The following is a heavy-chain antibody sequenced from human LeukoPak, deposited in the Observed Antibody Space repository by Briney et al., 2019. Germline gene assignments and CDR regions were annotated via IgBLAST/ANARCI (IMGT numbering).Heavy chain of an antibody. Sequence: SETPSLTCTVSGGSISSSSYYWGWLRQPPGKGLEWIGSIYYSGSTYYNPSLKSRVTISVDTSKNQFSLKLSSVTAADTAVYYCARDFSAAFDIWGQGTMVTVSS. J-gene: IGHJ3*02. D-gene: IGHD2/OR15-2a*01. CDR3: ARDFSAAFDI. CDR2: IYYSGST. V-gene: IGHV4-39*07. CDR1: GGSISSSSYY.